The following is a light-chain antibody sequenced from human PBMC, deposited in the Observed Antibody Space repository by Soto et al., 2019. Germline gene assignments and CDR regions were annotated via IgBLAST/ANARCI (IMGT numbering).Light chain of an antibody. J-gene: IGKJ4*01. CDR3: QWILT. CDR1: QSVLYSSNDKNY. CDR2: WAS. V-gene: IGKV4-1*01. Sequence: DTVMTQSPDSLAVSLGERATINCKSSQSVLYSSNDKNYLSWYQQKPGQPPKLLIYWASTRESGVPDRFSGSGSGTAFTLTISSLQAEDVAVYYCQWILTFGGGTKVEIK.